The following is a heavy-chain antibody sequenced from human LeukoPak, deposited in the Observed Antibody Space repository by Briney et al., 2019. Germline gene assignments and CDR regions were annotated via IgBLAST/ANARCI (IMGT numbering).Heavy chain of an antibody. V-gene: IGHV3-23*01. J-gene: IGHJ3*02. D-gene: IGHD7-27*01. CDR3: AKWVSTNWGSKGAFDI. CDR1: GFTFSSYG. CDR2: ISGSGGST. Sequence: PGGSLRLSCAASGFTFSSYGMHWVRQAPGKGLEWVSAISGSGGSTYYADSVKGRFTISRDNSKNTLYLQMNSLRAEDTAVYYCAKWVSTNWGSKGAFDIWGQGTMVTVSS.